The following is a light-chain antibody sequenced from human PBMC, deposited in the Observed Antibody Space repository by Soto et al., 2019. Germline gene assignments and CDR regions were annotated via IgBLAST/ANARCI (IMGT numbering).Light chain of an antibody. CDR2: EVS. CDR1: SSDVGGYNY. CDR3: SSYTSSSTPCV. J-gene: IGLJ1*01. V-gene: IGLV2-14*01. Sequence: QSVLTQPASVSGSPGQSITISCTGTSSDVGGYNYVSWYQQHPGKAPKLMISEVSNRPSGVSNRFSGSKSGNTASLTISGLQAEDEADYYCSSYTSSSTPCVFGTGTKLTVL.